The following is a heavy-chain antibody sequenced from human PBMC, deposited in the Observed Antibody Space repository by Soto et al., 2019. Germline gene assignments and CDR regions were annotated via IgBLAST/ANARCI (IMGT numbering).Heavy chain of an antibody. CDR1: GFTVSSNY. V-gene: IGHV3-53*01. CDR2: IYSGGST. CDR3: TRDASRDSSARGWFDP. J-gene: IGHJ5*02. Sequence: PGGSLRLSXAASGFTVSSNYMSWVRQAPGKGLEWVSVIYSGGSTYYTDALRGRFTISRDNAKNSLHLQMNSLRAEDTAVYYCTRDASRDSSARGWFDPWGPGTLVTVSS. D-gene: IGHD6-13*01.